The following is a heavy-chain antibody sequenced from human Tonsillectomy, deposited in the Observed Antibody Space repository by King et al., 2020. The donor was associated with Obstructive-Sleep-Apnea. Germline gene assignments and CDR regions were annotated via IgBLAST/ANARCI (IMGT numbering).Heavy chain of an antibody. J-gene: IGHJ4*02. CDR3: AGDGERVVVPAAIDY. V-gene: IGHV1-18*01. CDR2: ISAYNGNT. CDR1: GYTFTSYG. Sequence: VQLVESGAEVKKPGASVKVSCKASGYTFTSYGISWVRQAPGQGLEWMGWISAYNGNTNYAQKLQGRVTMTTDTSTSTAYMELRSLRSDDTAVYYGAGDGERVVVPAAIDYWGQGTLVTVSS. D-gene: IGHD2-2*01.